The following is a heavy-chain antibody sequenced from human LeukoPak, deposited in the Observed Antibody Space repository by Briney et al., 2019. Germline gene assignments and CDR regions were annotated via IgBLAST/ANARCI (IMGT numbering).Heavy chain of an antibody. Sequence: ASVKVSCKASGYTFTGYYMHWVRQAPGQGPEWMGWINPNSGGTNYAQKFQGRVTMTRDTSISTAYMELSRLRSDDTAVYYCALGIAVAGVWNYWGQGTLVTVSS. V-gene: IGHV1-2*02. D-gene: IGHD6-19*01. CDR1: GYTFTGYY. CDR2: INPNSGGT. CDR3: ALGIAVAGVWNY. J-gene: IGHJ4*02.